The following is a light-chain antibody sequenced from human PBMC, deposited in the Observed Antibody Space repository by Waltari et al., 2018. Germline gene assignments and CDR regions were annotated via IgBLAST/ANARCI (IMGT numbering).Light chain of an antibody. CDR3: QSADSSGTNVV. CDR1: ALTKQH. J-gene: IGLJ2*01. V-gene: IGLV3-25*03. CDR2: KDS. Sequence: SYELTQPPSVSVSPGQTARITCSGYALTKQHAYWYQQKPGQAPVLVIYKDSERPSGIPERFSGSSSGTTVTLTISGVQAEDEADYYCQSADSSGTNVVFGGGTKLTVL.